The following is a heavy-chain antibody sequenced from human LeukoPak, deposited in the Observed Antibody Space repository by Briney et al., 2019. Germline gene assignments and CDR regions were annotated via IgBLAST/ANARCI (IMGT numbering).Heavy chain of an antibody. V-gene: IGHV4-59*01. CDR2: IYYSGST. CDR1: GGSISSYY. Sequence: SETLSLTCTVSGGSISSYYWSWIRQPPGKGLEWIGYIYYSGSTNYNPSLKSRVTISVDTSKNQFSLKLSSVTAADTAVYYCARGGDGYTNYYYYYMDVWGKGTTVTASS. CDR3: ARGGDGYTNYYYYYMDV. D-gene: IGHD5-24*01. J-gene: IGHJ6*03.